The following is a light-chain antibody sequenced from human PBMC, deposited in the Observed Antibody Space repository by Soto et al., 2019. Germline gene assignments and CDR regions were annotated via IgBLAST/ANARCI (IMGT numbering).Light chain of an antibody. Sequence: EIVLTQSPGTLSLSPGERATRSCRASQSVSSSYLAWYQQKPGQAPRLLIYGSSSRATGIPDRFSGSGSGTDFTLTISRLEPEDFAVYYCQQYSSSPHTFGQGTKLEIK. V-gene: IGKV3-20*01. CDR2: GSS. CDR3: QQYSSSPHT. CDR1: QSVSSSY. J-gene: IGKJ2*01.